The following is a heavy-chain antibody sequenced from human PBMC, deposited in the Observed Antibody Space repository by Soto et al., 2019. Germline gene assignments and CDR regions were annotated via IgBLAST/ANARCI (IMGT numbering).Heavy chain of an antibody. Sequence: SVRVSCTASGFTFTSSAVQWVRQARGQRLEWIGWIVVGSGNTNYAQKFQERVTITRAMSTTRAYMELSRLRSEDTAVYYCAARNRQYGDYVFDYWGQGTRGNVS. D-gene: IGHD4-17*01. CDR1: GFTFTSSA. J-gene: IGHJ4*02. CDR2: IVVGSGNT. CDR3: AARNRQYGDYVFDY. V-gene: IGHV1-58*01.